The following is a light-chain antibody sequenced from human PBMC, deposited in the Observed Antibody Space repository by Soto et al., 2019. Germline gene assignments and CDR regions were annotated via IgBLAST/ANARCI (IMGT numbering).Light chain of an antibody. V-gene: IGKV1-39*01. Sequence: DIQMTQSPSSPSASVGDRVTITCRANQSINSFLNWYQQKPGTAPEFLIYAASRLHGGVPSRFSGSGSGTDFILTISSLQPEDFATYFCQQSFNSPLTFGGGTKVDIK. CDR1: QSINSF. J-gene: IGKJ4*01. CDR3: QQSFNSPLT. CDR2: AAS.